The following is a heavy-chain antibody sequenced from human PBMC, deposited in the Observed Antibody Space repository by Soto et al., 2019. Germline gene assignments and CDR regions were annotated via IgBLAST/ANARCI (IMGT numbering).Heavy chain of an antibody. Sequence: GGSLRLSCAASGFTFSSYGMHWVRQAPGKGLEWVAVISYDGSNKYYADSVKGRFTISRDNSKNTLYLQMNSLRAEDTAVYYCAKDGGRIQLWLPYYYYGMDVWGQGTTVTVSS. CDR2: ISYDGSNK. V-gene: IGHV3-30*18. CDR1: GFTFSSYG. D-gene: IGHD5-18*01. J-gene: IGHJ6*02. CDR3: AKDGGRIQLWLPYYYYGMDV.